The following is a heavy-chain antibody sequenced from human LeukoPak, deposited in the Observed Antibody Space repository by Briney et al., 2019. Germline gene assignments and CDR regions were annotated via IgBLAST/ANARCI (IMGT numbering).Heavy chain of an antibody. J-gene: IGHJ4*02. D-gene: IGHD2-15*01. CDR3: ARVDCSGGSCYTFFDC. CDR1: GGSFSGYY. Sequence: SETLSLTCAVYGGSFSGYYWSWIRQPPGKGLEWIGEINHSGSTNYNPSPKSRVTISVDTSKNQFSLKLSSVTAADTAVYYCARVDCSGGSCYTFFDCWGQGTLVTVSS. CDR2: INHSGST. V-gene: IGHV4-34*01.